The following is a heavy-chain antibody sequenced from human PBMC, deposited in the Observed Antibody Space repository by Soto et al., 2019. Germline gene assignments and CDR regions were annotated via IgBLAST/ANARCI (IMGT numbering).Heavy chain of an antibody. D-gene: IGHD3-10*01. CDR2: ISTNNDAI. J-gene: IGHJ4*02. Sequence: EVQLVESGGGLVQPGGSLRLSCAASGFSISDCSMNWVRRAPGKGLEWISYISTNNDAIYYADSLKGRFTISRDNTKNSLYLQMNSLRAEDTALYYCASVLGSRRSGSYPSYWGQGTLVTVSS. V-gene: IGHV3-48*01. CDR1: GFSISDCS. CDR3: ASVLGSRRSGSYPSY.